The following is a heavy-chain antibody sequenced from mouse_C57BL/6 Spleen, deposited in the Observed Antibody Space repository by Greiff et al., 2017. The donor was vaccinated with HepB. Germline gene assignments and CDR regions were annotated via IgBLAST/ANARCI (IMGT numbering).Heavy chain of an antibody. Sequence: QVQLKESGPGLVAPSQSLSITCTVSGFSLTSYAISWVRQPPGKGLEWLGVIWTGGGANYNSALKSRLSISKDNSKSQVFLKMNSLQTDDTARYYCTRSPPANDGSSPFAYWGQGTLVTVSA. CDR3: TRSPPANDGSSPFAY. J-gene: IGHJ3*01. CDR2: IWTGGGA. D-gene: IGHD1-1*01. CDR1: GFSLTSYA. V-gene: IGHV2-9-1*01.